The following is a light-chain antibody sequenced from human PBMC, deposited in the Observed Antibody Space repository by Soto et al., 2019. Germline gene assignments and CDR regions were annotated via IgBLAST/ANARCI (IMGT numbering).Light chain of an antibody. CDR2: DAS. J-gene: IGKJ4*01. CDR1: QSISSY. Sequence: EIVLTQSPATLSLSPGERATLSCRASQSISSYLAWYQQKPGQAPRLLIYDASNRATGTPARFSGSGSGTDFTLAISSLEPEDFEVYYCQQRRNWQGDFGGGTKVDIX. CDR3: QQRRNWQGD. V-gene: IGKV3-11*01.